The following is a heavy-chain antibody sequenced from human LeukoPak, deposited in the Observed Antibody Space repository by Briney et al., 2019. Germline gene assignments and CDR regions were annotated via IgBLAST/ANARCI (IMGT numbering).Heavy chain of an antibody. Sequence: PGGSLRLSCVASGFTFSSYWMDWVRQAPGKGLVWASRISSDGSSTTYADSVKGRFTISRDNAKNTLYLQMNSLRVEDTAVYFCARADISWANEYSGQGTLVTVSS. J-gene: IGHJ4*02. D-gene: IGHD3-16*01. CDR2: ISSDGSST. V-gene: IGHV3-74*01. CDR1: GFTFSSYW. CDR3: ARADISWANEY.